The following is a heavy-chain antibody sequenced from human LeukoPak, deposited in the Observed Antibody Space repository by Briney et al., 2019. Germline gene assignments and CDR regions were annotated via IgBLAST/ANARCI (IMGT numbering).Heavy chain of an antibody. V-gene: IGHV1-69*13. CDR2: IIPIFGTA. D-gene: IGHD5-18*01. CDR3: ARSTRRDTEVALAEYFQH. Sequence: SVKVSCKASGGTFSSYAISWVRQAPGQGLEWMGGIIPIFGTANYAQKFQGRVTITADESTSTAYMELSSLRSEDTAIYYCARSTRRDTEVALAEYFQHWGQGTLVTVSS. J-gene: IGHJ1*01. CDR1: GGTFSSYA.